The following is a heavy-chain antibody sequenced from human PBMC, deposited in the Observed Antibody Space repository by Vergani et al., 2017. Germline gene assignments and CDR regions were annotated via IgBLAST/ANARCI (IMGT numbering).Heavy chain of an antibody. CDR3: ARVGFWSGYPSYVDY. Sequence: EVQLVESGGGLVQPGGSLRLSCAASGFTFSSYSMNWVRQAPGKGLEWVSYISSSSSTIYYADSVKGRFTISRDNAKNSLYLQMNSLRAEDTAVYYCARVGFWSGYPSYVDYWGQGTLVTVSS. J-gene: IGHJ4*02. V-gene: IGHV3-48*01. CDR1: GFTFSSYS. CDR2: ISSSSSTI. D-gene: IGHD3-3*01.